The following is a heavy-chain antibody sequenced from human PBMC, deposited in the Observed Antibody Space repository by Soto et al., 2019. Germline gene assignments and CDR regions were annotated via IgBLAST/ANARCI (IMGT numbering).Heavy chain of an antibody. CDR1: GYTFTSYA. D-gene: IGHD6-25*01. CDR2: INAGNGNT. Sequence: ASVKVSCKASGYTFTSYAMHWVRQAPGQRLEWMGWINAGNGNTKYSQKFQGRVTITRDTSASTAYMELSSLRSEDTAVYYCARAGPSGRDYYYYYYMDVWGKGTTVTVSS. V-gene: IGHV1-3*01. J-gene: IGHJ6*03. CDR3: ARAGPSGRDYYYYYYMDV.